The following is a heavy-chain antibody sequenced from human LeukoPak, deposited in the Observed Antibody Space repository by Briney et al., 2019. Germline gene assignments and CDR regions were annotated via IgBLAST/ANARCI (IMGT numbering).Heavy chain of an antibody. CDR3: AAGTGTSDFDY. Sequence: GGSLRLSCAASGFSFSNAWMSWVRQAPGKGLEWVGRVKSKAHGGTTDYAAPVSGRFTMSRDDSKNTLYLEMNSLKTEDTAVYYCAAGTGTSDFDYWGQGTVVTVSS. CDR2: VKSKAHGGTT. V-gene: IGHV3-15*01. J-gene: IGHJ4*02. CDR1: GFSFSNAW. D-gene: IGHD1-7*01.